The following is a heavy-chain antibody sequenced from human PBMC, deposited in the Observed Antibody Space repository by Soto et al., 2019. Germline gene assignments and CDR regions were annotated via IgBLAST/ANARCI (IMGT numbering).Heavy chain of an antibody. D-gene: IGHD5-12*01. CDR2: IWYDGNNK. CDR1: GFTVSNYG. V-gene: IGHV3-33*01. J-gene: IGHJ3*02. CDR3: ARGDAWTDEAFDI. Sequence: PGGSLRLSCAASGFTVSNYGMHWVRQAPGKGLEWVAVIWYDGNNKYYRDSVKGRFTISRDNSKNTVDLQMSSLRGEDTAVYYCARGDAWTDEAFDIWGQGTMVTVSS.